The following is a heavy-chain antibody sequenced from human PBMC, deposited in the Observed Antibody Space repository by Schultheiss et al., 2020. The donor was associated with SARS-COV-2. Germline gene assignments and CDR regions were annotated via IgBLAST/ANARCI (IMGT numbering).Heavy chain of an antibody. Sequence: GGSLRLSCAASGITFSSYSMNRVRQAPGKGLEWVAVISYDGSNKYYADSVKGRFTISRDNSKNTLYLQMNSLRAEDTAVYYCARDKEGLVYYGMDVWGQGTTVTVSS. D-gene: IGHD3-3*01. V-gene: IGHV3-30*03. CDR2: ISYDGSNK. J-gene: IGHJ6*02. CDR1: GITFSSYS. CDR3: ARDKEGLVYYGMDV.